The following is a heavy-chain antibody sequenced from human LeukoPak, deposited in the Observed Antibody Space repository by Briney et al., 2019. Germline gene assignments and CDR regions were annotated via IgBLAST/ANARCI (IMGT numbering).Heavy chain of an antibody. D-gene: IGHD6-19*01. CDR1: GFTFSSYG. V-gene: IGHV3-30*02. CDR3: AKPLEQWLVFGLFGY. J-gene: IGHJ4*02. CDR2: IRYDGSNK. Sequence: GGSLRLSCAASGFTFSSYGMHWVRQAPGKGLEWVAFIRYDGSNKYYADSVKGRFTISRDNSKNTLYLQMNSLRAEDTAVYYCAKPLEQWLVFGLFGYWGQGTLVTVSS.